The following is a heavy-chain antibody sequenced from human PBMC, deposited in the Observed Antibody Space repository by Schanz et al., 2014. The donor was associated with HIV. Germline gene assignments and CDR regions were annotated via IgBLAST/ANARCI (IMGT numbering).Heavy chain of an antibody. J-gene: IGHJ4*02. CDR2: MNNDVSSR. CDR1: GFSFSDYW. CDR3: ARRSSDGGYYDN. Sequence: EVQLVESGGDLVQPGGSLTLSCAASGFSFSDYWMHWVRQVPGKGLLWVSRMNNDVSSRLYADSVKGRFTISRDNAKNTLYLQMNSLRAEDTAVYYCARRSSDGGYYDNWGQGTLVTVSS. D-gene: IGHD2-15*01. V-gene: IGHV3-74*01.